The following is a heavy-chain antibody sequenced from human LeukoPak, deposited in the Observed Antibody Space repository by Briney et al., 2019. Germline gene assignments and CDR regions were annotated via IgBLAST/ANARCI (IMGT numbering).Heavy chain of an antibody. V-gene: IGHV3-23*01. D-gene: IGHD1-26*01. J-gene: IGHJ6*03. CDR3: ARDPYNGSYGDDYYYYMDV. Sequence: GGSLRLSCAASGFNFTTYAMSWVRQTPGEGLQWVSAISGSGGSTYSADSVKGRFTISRDNAKNSLYLQMNSLRAEDTAVYYCARDPYNGSYGDDYYYYMDVWGKGTTVTISS. CDR1: GFNFTTYA. CDR2: ISGSGGST.